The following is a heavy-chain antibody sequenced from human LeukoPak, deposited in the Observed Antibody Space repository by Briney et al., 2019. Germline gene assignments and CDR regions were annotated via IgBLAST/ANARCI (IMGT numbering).Heavy chain of an antibody. CDR2: ISYDGNNK. CDR3: ARGVYDILTGYYADY. D-gene: IGHD3-9*01. CDR1: GFTFSSYA. J-gene: IGHJ4*02. V-gene: IGHV3-30*14. Sequence: PGGSLRLSCAASGFTFSSYAMHWVRQAPGKGLEWVALISYDGNNKYYADSVKGRFTISRDNSKNTLYLQMNSLRAEDTAVYYCARGVYDILTGYYADYWGQGTLVTVSS.